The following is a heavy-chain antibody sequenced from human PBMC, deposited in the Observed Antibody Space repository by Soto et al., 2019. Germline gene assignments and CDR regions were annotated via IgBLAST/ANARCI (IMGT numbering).Heavy chain of an antibody. CDR2: ISYDGSNK. J-gene: IGHJ6*03. CDR1: GFTFSSYG. V-gene: IGHV3-30*18. D-gene: IGHD3-3*01. CDR3: AKALRFLEWLSPGWSYMDV. Sequence: GGSLRLSCAASGFTFSSYGMHWVRQAPGKGLEWVAVISYDGSNKYYADSVKGRFTISRDNSKNTLYLQMNSLRAEDTAVDYCAKALRFLEWLSPGWSYMDVWGKGTTVTVSS.